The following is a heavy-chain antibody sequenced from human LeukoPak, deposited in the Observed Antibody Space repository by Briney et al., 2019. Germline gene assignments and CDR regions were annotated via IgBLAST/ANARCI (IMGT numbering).Heavy chain of an antibody. D-gene: IGHD2-2*01. CDR2: INAANGNT. CDR3: AKGPLRGTAAAIDY. J-gene: IGHJ4*02. V-gene: IGHV1-3*01. Sequence: ASVKVSCKTSGFTFTTYTMHWVRQAPGQRLEWMGWINAANGNTQYSQKFQGRVTITRDTSASTACMELSSLRSEDTAVYYCAKGPLRGTAAAIDYWGQGTLVTVSS. CDR1: GFTFTTYT.